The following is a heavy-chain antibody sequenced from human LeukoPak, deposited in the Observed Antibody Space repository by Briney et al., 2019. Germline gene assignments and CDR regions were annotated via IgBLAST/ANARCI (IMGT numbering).Heavy chain of an antibody. D-gene: IGHD2-15*01. CDR2: VSASGAQT. Sequence: GGSLRLSCAASGFTFTNFVMSWVRQAPGKGLEWISTVSASGAQTYFADSVKGRFTISRDNSKNTLYLQMYNLRVEDTATYYCAKGHRLCTSGNCNSQVDYWGHGTLVTVSP. CDR1: GFTFTNFV. J-gene: IGHJ4*01. V-gene: IGHV3-23*01. CDR3: AKGHRLCTSGNCNSQVDY.